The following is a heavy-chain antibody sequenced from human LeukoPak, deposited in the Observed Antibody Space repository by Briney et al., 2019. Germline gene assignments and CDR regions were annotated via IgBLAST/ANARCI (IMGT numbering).Heavy chain of an antibody. V-gene: IGHV4-34*01. D-gene: IGHD3/OR15-3a*01. Sequence: PSETLSLTCAVYGGSFSGYYWSWIRQPPGKGLEWIGEINHSGSTNYNLSLKSRVTISVDTSKNQFSLKLSSVTAADTAVYYCARPMDFAFDIWGQGTMVTVSS. CDR1: GGSFSGYY. CDR3: ARPMDFAFDI. CDR2: INHSGST. J-gene: IGHJ3*02.